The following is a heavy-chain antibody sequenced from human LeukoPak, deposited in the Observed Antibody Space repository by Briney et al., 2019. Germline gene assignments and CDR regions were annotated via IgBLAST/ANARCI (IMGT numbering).Heavy chain of an antibody. J-gene: IGHJ4*02. CDR1: GFTFSRYW. V-gene: IGHV3-74*01. D-gene: IGHD4-17*01. CDR2: INSDGSGT. Sequence: GGSPRLSCAASGFTFSRYWMHWVRQAPGKGLVWVSRINSDGSGTSYADSVKGRFTISRDNAKNTLYLQMNSLRAEDTAVYYCARALSDYDFDYWGQGALVTVSS. CDR3: ARALSDYDFDY.